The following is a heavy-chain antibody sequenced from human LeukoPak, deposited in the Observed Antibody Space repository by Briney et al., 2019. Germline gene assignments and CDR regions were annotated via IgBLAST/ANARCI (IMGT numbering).Heavy chain of an antibody. D-gene: IGHD3-3*01. CDR3: ARRASVDYDFWSGSAYYYMDV. CDR1: GGSISSSSYY. J-gene: IGHJ6*03. CDR2: IYYSGST. Sequence: PSETLSLTCTVSGGSISSSSYYWGWIRQPPGKGLEWIGRIYYSGSTYYNPSLKSRVTISVDTSKNQFSLKLSSVTAADTAVYYCARRASVDYDFWSGSAYYYMDVWGKGTTVTVSS. V-gene: IGHV4-39*01.